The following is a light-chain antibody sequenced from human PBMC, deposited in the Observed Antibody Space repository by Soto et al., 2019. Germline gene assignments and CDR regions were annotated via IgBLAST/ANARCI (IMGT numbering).Light chain of an antibody. J-gene: IGKJ2*01. CDR3: KQYGRSPLLYT. CDR2: GSS. Sequence: EIVLTQSPGTLSLSPGERATLSCRASQSVNSNFLAWYQQKPGQAPRLLVYGSSTRAAGVPDRFSGSGSGTDFTLTISRLEPEDFAVYYCKQYGRSPLLYTFGQGTKLGVK. V-gene: IGKV3-20*01. CDR1: QSVNSNF.